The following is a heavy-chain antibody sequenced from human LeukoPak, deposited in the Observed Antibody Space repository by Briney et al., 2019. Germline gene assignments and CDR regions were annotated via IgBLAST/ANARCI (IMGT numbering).Heavy chain of an antibody. CDR2: ISGSGGST. D-gene: IGHD3-10*01. J-gene: IGHJ4*02. CDR3: AKLGLNVLDSGSYYNGLDY. V-gene: IGHV3-23*01. CDR1: GFTFSSYA. Sequence: SGGSLRLSCAASGFTFSSYAMSWVRQAPGKGLEWVSAISGSGGSTYYADSVKGRFTISRDNSKNTLYLQMNSLRAEDTAVYYCAKLGLNVLDSGSYYNGLDYLGQGTLVTVSS.